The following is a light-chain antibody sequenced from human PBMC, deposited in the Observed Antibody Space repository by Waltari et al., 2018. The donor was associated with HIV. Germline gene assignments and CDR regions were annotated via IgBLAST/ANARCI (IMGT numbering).Light chain of an antibody. J-gene: IGLJ3*02. CDR1: SSNIGRNY. V-gene: IGLV1-47*01. CDR2: RNN. Sequence: QSVMTQPPSASGTPGQRVTISCSGSSSNIGRNYVNWYQQLPGTTPKLLIYRNNQRPSGVPDRFSGSNAGTSASLAISGLRSEYEADYYCAAWDDSLSGSWVFGGGTELAVL. CDR3: AAWDDSLSGSWV.